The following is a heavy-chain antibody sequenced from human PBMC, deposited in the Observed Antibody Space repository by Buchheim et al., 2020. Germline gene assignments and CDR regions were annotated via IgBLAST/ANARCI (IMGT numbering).Heavy chain of an antibody. Sequence: QVQLQQWGAGLLKPSETLSLTCAVYGGSFSGYYWSWIRQPPGKGLEWIGEINHSGSTNYNPSLKRRVTISVDTSKNQFSLKLSSVTAADTAVYYCARGGRYYYDSSGYPYYYYYYGMDVWGQGTT. D-gene: IGHD3-22*01. CDR1: GGSFSGYY. J-gene: IGHJ6*02. CDR2: INHSGST. CDR3: ARGGRYYYDSSGYPYYYYYYGMDV. V-gene: IGHV4-34*01.